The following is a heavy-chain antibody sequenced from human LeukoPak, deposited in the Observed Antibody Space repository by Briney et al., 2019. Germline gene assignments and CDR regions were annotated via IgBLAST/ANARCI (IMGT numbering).Heavy chain of an antibody. V-gene: IGHV4-39*07. J-gene: IGHJ4*02. CDR2: IYYSGST. Sequence: SETLSLTCTVSGGSISSSSYYWGWIRQPPGKGLEWIASIYYSGSTYFNPSLKSRVTISLDTSKNQFSLKLTSVTAADTAVYYCARYYGSGSHFDYWGQGTLVIVSS. CDR1: GGSISSSSYY. D-gene: IGHD3-10*01. CDR3: ARYYGSGSHFDY.